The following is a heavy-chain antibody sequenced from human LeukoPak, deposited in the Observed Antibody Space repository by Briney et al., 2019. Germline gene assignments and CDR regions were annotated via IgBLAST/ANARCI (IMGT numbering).Heavy chain of an antibody. CDR1: EFTFSGYW. J-gene: IGHJ6*03. Sequence: GGSLRLSCTTSEFTFSGYWMHWVRQGPGKGLVWVSRINRDGTTTTYADSVQGRFTISRDNAKNTLYLQMDTLRVEDTAVYYCASSTTQGITSSYAYHMDVWGRGTTVTVSS. V-gene: IGHV3-74*01. D-gene: IGHD1-20*01. CDR2: INRDGTTT. CDR3: ASSTTQGITSSYAYHMDV.